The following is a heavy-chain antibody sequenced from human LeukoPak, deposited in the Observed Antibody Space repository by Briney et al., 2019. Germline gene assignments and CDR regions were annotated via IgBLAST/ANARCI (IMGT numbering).Heavy chain of an antibody. J-gene: IGHJ4*02. CDR1: GFTFSSFT. V-gene: IGHV3-21*01. CDR3: ARDYSYGSGYLY. CDR2: ITTSTSYI. Sequence: GSLRLSXAASGFTFSSFTMNWVRQAPGKGLEWVSSITTSTSYIYYADSVKGRFTISRDNAKNSLYLQMNSLRAEDTAVYYCARDYSYGSGYLYWGQGTLVTVSS. D-gene: IGHD3-3*01.